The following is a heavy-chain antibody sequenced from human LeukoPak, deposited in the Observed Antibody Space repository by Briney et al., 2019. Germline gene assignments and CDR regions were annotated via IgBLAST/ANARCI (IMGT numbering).Heavy chain of an antibody. Sequence: GGSLKLSCAASGFTFSGSAMHWVRQASGKGLEWVGRIRSKANNYATTYAASVNGRFTISRDDSKNTAYLQMNSLKTEDTAVYYCTTDTILQGWGQGTLVTVSS. J-gene: IGHJ4*02. D-gene: IGHD3-10*01. CDR3: TTDTILQG. V-gene: IGHV3-73*01. CDR1: GFTFSGSA. CDR2: IRSKANNYAT.